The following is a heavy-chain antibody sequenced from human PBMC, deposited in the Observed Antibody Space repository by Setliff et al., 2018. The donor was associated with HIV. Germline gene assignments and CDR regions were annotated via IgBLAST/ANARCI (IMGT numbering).Heavy chain of an antibody. CDR3: ARVGLYCSGGSCYSSAFDI. Sequence: PSETLSLTCTVSGGSISSYYWSWIRQPAGKGLEWIGRIYSSGSTNYSPSLNSRVTMSVDTSKNQFSLRLSSVTAAETAVYYCARVGLYCSGGSCYSSAFDIWGQGTMVTVSS. CDR1: GGSISSYY. J-gene: IGHJ3*02. CDR2: IYSSGST. V-gene: IGHV4-4*07. D-gene: IGHD2-15*01.